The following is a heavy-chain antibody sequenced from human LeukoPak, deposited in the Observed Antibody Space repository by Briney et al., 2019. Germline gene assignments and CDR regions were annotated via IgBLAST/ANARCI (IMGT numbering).Heavy chain of an antibody. D-gene: IGHD1-26*01. CDR1: GFTVSSNY. J-gene: IGHJ4*02. CDR3: ARGAAPAILIDY. CDR2: IYSGGST. V-gene: IGHV3-53*01. Sequence: GGSLRLSCAASGFTVSSNYMSWVRQAPGKGLEWVSVIYSGGSTYYADSVKGRFTISRDNSKNTLYLQMNSLRAEDTAVYYCARGAAPAILIDYWGQGTLVTVSS.